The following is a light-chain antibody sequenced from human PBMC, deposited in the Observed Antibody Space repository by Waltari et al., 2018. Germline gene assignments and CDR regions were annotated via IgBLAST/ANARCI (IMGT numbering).Light chain of an antibody. Sequence: DIQMTQSPSSLSASVGDRVTITCRASQSISRYLNWYQQKPGKAPKLLIYAASSLQSGVPSSFSGSGSGTDFTLTISSLQPEDFATYYCQQSYSAPPLTFGGGTKVEIK. V-gene: IGKV1-39*01. CDR2: AAS. J-gene: IGKJ4*01. CDR1: QSISRY. CDR3: QQSYSAPPLT.